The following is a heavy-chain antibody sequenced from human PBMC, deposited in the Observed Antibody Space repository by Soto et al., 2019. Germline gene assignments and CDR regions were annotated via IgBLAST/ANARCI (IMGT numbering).Heavy chain of an antibody. CDR3: ARAQYDVRSGSYYYAMEV. CDR2: IYYTGST. CDR1: GGSVSSESHY. Sequence: SETLSLTCTVSGGSVSSESHYWSWIRQTPGKGLEWIGYIYYTGSTNYNPSLKGRVTMSVDTSRDQVSLRLRSVTRADTAVYYCARAQYDVRSGSYYYAMEVWGPRTKVTVFS. D-gene: IGHD3-3*01. V-gene: IGHV4-61*01. J-gene: IGHJ6*02.